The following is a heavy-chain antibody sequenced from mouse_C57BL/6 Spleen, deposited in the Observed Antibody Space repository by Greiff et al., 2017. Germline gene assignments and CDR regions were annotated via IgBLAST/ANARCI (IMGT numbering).Heavy chain of an antibody. J-gene: IGHJ1*03. CDR1: GYTFTSSW. CDR3: AKTTALYWYVDV. Sequence: QVQLHHPGAELVKPGASVKVSCKASGYTFTSSWMHWVKQRPGQGLEWIGRIHPSDSDTNYNQKLKGKATLTVDKSSSTAYMQLSSLTSEDAAVDYCAKTTALYWYVDVWGTGTTVTVSS. V-gene: IGHV1-74*01. CDR2: IHPSDSDT. D-gene: IGHD1-2*01.